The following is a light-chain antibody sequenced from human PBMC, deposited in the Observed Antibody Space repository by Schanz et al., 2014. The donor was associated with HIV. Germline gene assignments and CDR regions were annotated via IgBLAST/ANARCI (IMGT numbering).Light chain of an antibody. CDR1: RSTLERTP. J-gene: IGLJ3*02. V-gene: IGLV1-44*01. CDR3: SSYAGSNILWL. Sequence: QSVLTQPPSVSGTPGQRVVISCSGSRSTLERTPVDWYQHLPGTAPRLLIRNNDVRPSGVPDRFSGSKSGTSASLVISALQSEDEADYYCSSYAGSNILWLFGGGTKLTVL. CDR2: NND.